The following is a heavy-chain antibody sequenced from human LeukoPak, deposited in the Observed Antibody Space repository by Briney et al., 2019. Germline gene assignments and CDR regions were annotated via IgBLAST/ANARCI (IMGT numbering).Heavy chain of an antibody. CDR1: GFTFSSYE. J-gene: IGHJ6*04. CDR2: ISSSGSTI. Sequence: GGSLRLSWAASGFTFSSYEMNWVRQAAGEGLEWDSYISSSGSTIYYADSVKGRFTISRDNAKNSLYLQMNSLRAEDTAVYYCAELGITMIGGVWGKGTTVTISS. V-gene: IGHV3-48*03. D-gene: IGHD3-10*02. CDR3: AELGITMIGGV.